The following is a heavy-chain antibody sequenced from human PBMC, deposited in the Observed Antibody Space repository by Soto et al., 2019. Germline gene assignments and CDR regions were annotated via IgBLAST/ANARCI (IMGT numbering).Heavy chain of an antibody. CDR2: ISGSGSST. V-gene: IGHV3-23*01. J-gene: IGHJ4*02. D-gene: IGHD2-21*02. CDR1: GFTFSSYA. Sequence: GGSLRLSCAASGFTFSSYAMSWVRQAPGKGLEWVSGISGSGSSTYYADSVKGRFTISRDNSKNTLYLQMNSLRAEDTAIYYCASECGSDCYSFDYWGQGTLVTVSS. CDR3: ASECGSDCYSFDY.